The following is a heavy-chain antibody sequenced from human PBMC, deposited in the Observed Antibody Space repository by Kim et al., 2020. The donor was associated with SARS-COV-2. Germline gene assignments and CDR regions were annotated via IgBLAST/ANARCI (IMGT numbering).Heavy chain of an antibody. J-gene: IGHJ4*02. V-gene: IGHV3-7*04. CDR3: ARDYSD. D-gene: IGHD6-13*01. Sequence: YYFDCVIGRFTISRNNSKNSLYLRMNSLRDEDTAVYYCARDYSDWGQGTLVTVSS.